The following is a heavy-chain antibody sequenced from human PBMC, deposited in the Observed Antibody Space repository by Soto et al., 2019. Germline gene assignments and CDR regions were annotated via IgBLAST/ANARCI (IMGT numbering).Heavy chain of an antibody. J-gene: IGHJ5*02. D-gene: IGHD3-10*01. CDR1: GFTFDDFA. CDR2: INSNSGSM. Sequence: TGGSLRLSCAASGFTFDDFAVHWVRQLPGKGLEWVSGINSNSGSMNYADSVKGRFTISRDNAKNSLYLQMNSLRAEDTALYYCTRGRGFGEFKHNWFGPWGQGTLVTVSS. CDR3: TRGRGFGEFKHNWFGP. V-gene: IGHV3-9*01.